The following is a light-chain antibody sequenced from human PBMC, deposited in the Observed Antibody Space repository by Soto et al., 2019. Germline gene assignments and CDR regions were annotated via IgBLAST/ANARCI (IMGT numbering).Light chain of an antibody. CDR2: AAS. CDR1: QGISNY. CDR3: KKYNSASWT. V-gene: IGKV1-27*01. J-gene: IGKJ1*01. Sequence: IQMTQAPSSLSASVGDRVTVTCRASQGISNYLAWYQQKPGKVPKLLIYAASTLQSGVPSRFSGSGSGTDFTLTISSLQPEDVATYYCKKYNSASWTFGQGTKVDIK.